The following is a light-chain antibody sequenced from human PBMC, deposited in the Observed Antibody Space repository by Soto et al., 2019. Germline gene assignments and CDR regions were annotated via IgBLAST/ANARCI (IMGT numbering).Light chain of an antibody. J-gene: IGKJ3*01. CDR1: QNVTSTY. CDR3: HYHDSSPEFA. CDR2: AAF. V-gene: IGKV3-20*01. Sequence: EIVLTQSPATLSLSPGERASLCFRAIQNVTSTYLAWYQQRPGQPPRLLIYAAFSRATGVPDRFSASGSGTEFTLTITRLEPEDFAVYYCHYHDSSPEFAFGPGTKVDN.